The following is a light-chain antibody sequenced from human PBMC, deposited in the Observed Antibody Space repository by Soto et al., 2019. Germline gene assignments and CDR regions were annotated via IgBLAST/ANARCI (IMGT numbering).Light chain of an antibody. CDR3: NSYTSSDTRV. V-gene: IGLV2-14*01. CDR2: EVS. Sequence: QSALTQPASVSGSPGQSITISCTGTTSDIGTYNYVSWYQQYPGRAPKLLIFEVSYRPSGVSNRFSGSKSGSTASPTISGLQVEDEADYYCNSYTSSDTRVFGSGTKVTVL. J-gene: IGLJ1*01. CDR1: TSDIGTYNY.